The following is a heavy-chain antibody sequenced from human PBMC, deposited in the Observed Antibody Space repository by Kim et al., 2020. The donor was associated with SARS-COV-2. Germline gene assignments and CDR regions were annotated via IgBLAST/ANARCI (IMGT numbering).Heavy chain of an antibody. CDR1: GFTFSSYA. CDR3: ARGVVVQDYFDY. J-gene: IGHJ4*02. CDR2: ISYDGSNK. V-gene: IGHV3-30*04. D-gene: IGHD2-15*01. Sequence: GGSLRLSCAASGFTFSSYAMHWVRQAPGKGLEWVAIISYDGSNKYYADSVKGRFTISRDNSKNTLYLQMNSLRAEDTAVYYCARGVVVQDYFDYWGQGTLVTVSS.